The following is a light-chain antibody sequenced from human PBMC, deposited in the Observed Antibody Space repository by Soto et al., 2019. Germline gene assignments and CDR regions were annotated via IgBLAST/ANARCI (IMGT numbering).Light chain of an antibody. J-gene: IGLJ1*01. CDR3: TSYAGSNNSV. CDR1: SSDVGGYNY. V-gene: IGLV2-8*01. Sequence: QSALTQPPSASGSPGQSVTISCTGTSSDVGGYNYVSWYQQHPGKAPKLMIYDVSKRPSGVPDRFSGSKSGNTASLTISGLHAEDEADYYCTSYAGSNNSVFGTGTKLTVL. CDR2: DVS.